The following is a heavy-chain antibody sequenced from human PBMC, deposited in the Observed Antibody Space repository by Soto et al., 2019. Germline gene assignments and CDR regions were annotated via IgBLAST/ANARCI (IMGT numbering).Heavy chain of an antibody. V-gene: IGHV1-69*13. CDR2: IIPIFGTA. CDR1: GGTFSSYA. J-gene: IGHJ5*02. CDR3: ARVPISKQQLVPNWFDP. Sequence: SVKVSCKASGGTFSSYAISWVRQAPGQGLEWMGGIIPIFGTANYAQKFQGRVTITADESTSTAYMELSSLRSEDTAVYYCARVPISKQQLVPNWFDPWGQGTLVTVS. D-gene: IGHD6-13*01.